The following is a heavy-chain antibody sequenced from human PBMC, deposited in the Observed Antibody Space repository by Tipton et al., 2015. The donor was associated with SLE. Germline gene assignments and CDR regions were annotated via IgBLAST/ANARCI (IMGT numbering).Heavy chain of an antibody. CDR1: GYSISSGYY. CDR3: ARPPGTYPTGDY. CDR2: IHERGST. Sequence: TLSLTCKVSGYSISSGYYWGWIRQSPGKGLEWIGSIHERGSTFYNPSLQSRVNLSVDTSKNQFSLKLTSVTAADTAVYYCARPPGTYPTGDYWGQGTLVTVSA. V-gene: IGHV4-38-2*02. D-gene: IGHD3-10*01. J-gene: IGHJ4*02.